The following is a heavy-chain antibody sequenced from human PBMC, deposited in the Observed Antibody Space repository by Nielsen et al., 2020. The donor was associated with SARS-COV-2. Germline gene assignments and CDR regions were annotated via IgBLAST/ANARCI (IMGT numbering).Heavy chain of an antibody. CDR1: GYTFTGYY. D-gene: IGHD3-3*01. J-gene: IGHJ6*02. CDR3: ARDLAGDYDFWSGYYGSYYYGMDV. Sequence: ASVKVSCKASGYTFTGYYMHWVRQAPGQGLEWMGRINPNSGGANYAQKFQGWVTMTRDTSISTAYMELRSLRSDDTAVYYCARDLAGDYDFWSGYYGSYYYGMDVWGQGTTVTVSS. CDR2: INPNSGGA. V-gene: IGHV1-2*04.